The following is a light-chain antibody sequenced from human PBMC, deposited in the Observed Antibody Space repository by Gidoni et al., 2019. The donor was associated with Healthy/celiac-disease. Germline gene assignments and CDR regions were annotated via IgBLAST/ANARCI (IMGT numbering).Light chain of an antibody. V-gene: IGKV1-39*01. J-gene: IGKJ1*01. CDR3: QQSYSNPRT. CDR1: QSISSY. CDR2: AAS. Sequence: DILLTHSPASLSASVGDRVTIISRASQSISSYLNWYQQKPGKPPKLLIYAASSLQSGVPSRVSGRGAERDFTLTISSLQPEEFATYYCQQSYSNPRTFGQGTKVEIK.